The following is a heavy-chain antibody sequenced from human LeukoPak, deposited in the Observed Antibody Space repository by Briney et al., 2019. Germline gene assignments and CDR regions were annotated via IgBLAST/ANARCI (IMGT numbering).Heavy chain of an antibody. CDR1: GYTFTSSA. CDR2: ILVRSGNK. CDR3: GVSVCYSSRWFDGFDI. Sequence: ASVKLSCKASGYTFTSSAVQWVRQARGQRLEWIGWILVRSGNKECAQKFQEGVTITRDMSPSKAYMELSSLGSEDTAVYYCGVSVCYSSRWFDGFDIWGQGKMVTVS. J-gene: IGHJ3*02. V-gene: IGHV1-58*01. D-gene: IGHD6-13*01.